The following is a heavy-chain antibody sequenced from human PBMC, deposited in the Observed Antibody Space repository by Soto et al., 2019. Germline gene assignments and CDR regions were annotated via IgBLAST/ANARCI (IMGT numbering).Heavy chain of an antibody. D-gene: IGHD5-12*01. CDR1: GFTFSSYA. CDR2: ISGSGGST. Sequence: EVQLLESGGGLVQPGGSLRLSCAASGFTFSSYAMSWVRQAPGKGLEWVSAISGSGGSTYYTDSVKGRFTISRDNSKNTLYLQMNSLRAEDTAVYYCAKNSVATIRLGYDYWGQGTLVTVSS. V-gene: IGHV3-23*01. J-gene: IGHJ4*02. CDR3: AKNSVATIRLGYDY.